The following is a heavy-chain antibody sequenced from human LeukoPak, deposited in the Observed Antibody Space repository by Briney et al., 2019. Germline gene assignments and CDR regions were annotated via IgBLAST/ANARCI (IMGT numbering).Heavy chain of an antibody. D-gene: IGHD3-3*01. CDR1: GGSISSYY. CDR3: ARDWSSDTIFGVVRDRAFDI. CDR2: IYYSGST. V-gene: IGHV4-59*01. Sequence: PSETLSLTCTVSGGSISSYYWSWIRQPPGKGLEWIGYIYYSGSTNYNPSLKSRVTISVDTSKNQFSLKLSSVTAADTAVYYCARDWSSDTIFGVVRDRAFDIWGQGTMVTVSS. J-gene: IGHJ3*02.